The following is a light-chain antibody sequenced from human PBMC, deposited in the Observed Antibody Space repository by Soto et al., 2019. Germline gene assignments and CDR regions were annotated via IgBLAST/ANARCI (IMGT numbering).Light chain of an antibody. CDR1: QDISKY. J-gene: IGKJ4*01. CDR3: QQYDNLPLT. V-gene: IGKV1-33*01. Sequence: DIQMTQSPSSLSASVGDRVIITCQASQDISKYLNWDQQKTGKAPKLLIYDASKLETGVPSRFSGSASGTDFTFTIRSLQPEDIASYYCQQYDNLPLTFGGGTNLQI. CDR2: DAS.